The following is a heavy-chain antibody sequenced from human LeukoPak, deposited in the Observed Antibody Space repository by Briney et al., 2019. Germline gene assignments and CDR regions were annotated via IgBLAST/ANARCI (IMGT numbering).Heavy chain of an antibody. V-gene: IGHV1-18*01. CDR2: ISAYNGNT. CDR3: AREEGSGWYNGMDV. D-gene: IGHD6-19*01. CDR1: GYTFTSYG. Sequence: ASVKVSCKASGYTFTSYGISWVRQAPGQGLEWMGWISAYNGNTNYAQKLQGRVTMTTDTSTSTAYMELRSLRSGDTAVYYCAREEGSGWYNGMDVWGQGTTVTVSS. J-gene: IGHJ6*02.